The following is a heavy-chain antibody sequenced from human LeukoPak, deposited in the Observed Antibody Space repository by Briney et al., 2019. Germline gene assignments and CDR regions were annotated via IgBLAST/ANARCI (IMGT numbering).Heavy chain of an antibody. CDR3: AKVSAWAMVGATYFDY. CDR1: GYTLTELS. D-gene: IGHD1-26*01. V-gene: IGHV1-24*01. Sequence: ASVKVSCKVSGYTLTELSMHWVRQAPGKGLEWMGGFDPEDGETIYAQKSQGRVTMTEDTSTDTAYMELSSLRAEDTAVYYCAKVSAWAMVGATYFDYWGQGTLVTVSS. CDR2: FDPEDGET. J-gene: IGHJ4*02.